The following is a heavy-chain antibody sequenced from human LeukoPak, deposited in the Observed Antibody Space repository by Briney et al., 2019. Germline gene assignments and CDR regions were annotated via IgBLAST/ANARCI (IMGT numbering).Heavy chain of an antibody. Sequence: GGSLSLSCAASGGTFGNYAMSWVRQAPGKGLEWVSTISGTGINTYYTDSVKGRFTISRDNSKNTLYLEVNGLRVDDTAVYYCARDRFATSLDPWGQGTLVTVSS. CDR3: ARDRFATSLDP. V-gene: IGHV3-23*01. CDR2: ISGTGINT. D-gene: IGHD3-16*01. CDR1: GGTFGNYA. J-gene: IGHJ5*02.